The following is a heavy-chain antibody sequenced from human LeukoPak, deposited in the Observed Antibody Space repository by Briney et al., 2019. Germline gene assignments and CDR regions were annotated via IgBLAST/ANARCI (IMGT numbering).Heavy chain of an antibody. CDR2: INPNSGGT. D-gene: IGHD3-10*01. V-gene: IGHV1-2*02. J-gene: IGHJ4*02. CDR3: SRRNQAYDSGSYYNLDF. Sequence: GASVKVSCKVSGYTFTGYYMHWVRQAPGQGLEWMGWINPNSGGTNYAQQFQGRVTTTRDTSISPPYMELTRLSADTTAVYYSSRRNQAYDSGSYYNLDFWGQGTLVTVSS. CDR1: GYTFTGYY.